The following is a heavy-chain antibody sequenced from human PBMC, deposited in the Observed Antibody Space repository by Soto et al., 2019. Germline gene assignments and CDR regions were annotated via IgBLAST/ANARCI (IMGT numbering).Heavy chain of an antibody. CDR3: AREKIGPDCTNGVCYILSHYYYYYGMDV. Sequence: GASVKVSCKASGYTFTSYYMHWVRQAPGQGLEWMGIINPSGGSTSYAQKFQGRVTMTRDTSTSTVYMELSSLRSEDTAVYYCAREKIGPDCTNGVCYILSHYYYYYGMDVWGQGTTVTVSS. D-gene: IGHD2-8*01. J-gene: IGHJ6*02. CDR2: INPSGGST. V-gene: IGHV1-46*01. CDR1: GYTFTSYY.